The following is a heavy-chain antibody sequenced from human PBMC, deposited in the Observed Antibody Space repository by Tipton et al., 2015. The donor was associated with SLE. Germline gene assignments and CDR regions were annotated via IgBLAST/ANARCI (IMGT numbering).Heavy chain of an antibody. CDR3: AAVSSALWDFGY. CDR2: IYHSGST. V-gene: IGHV4-38-2*02. CDR1: GYSISSGYY. J-gene: IGHJ4*02. Sequence: LRLSCTVSGYSISSGYYWGWIRQPPGKGLEWIGSIYHSGSTYCNPSLKSRVTISVDTSKNQFSLKLSSVTAADTAVYYCAAVSSALWDFGYWGQGTLVTVSS. D-gene: IGHD6-19*01.